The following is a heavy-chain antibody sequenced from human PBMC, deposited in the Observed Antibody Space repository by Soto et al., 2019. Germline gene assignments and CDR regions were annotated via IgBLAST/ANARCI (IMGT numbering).Heavy chain of an antibody. Sequence: GGSLRLSCAASGFTFSSYGMHWVRQAPGKGLEWVAVISYDGSNKYYADSVKGRFTISRDNSKNTLYLQMNSLRAEDTAVYYCAKDPFGDDYGDYVPGIDYWGQGTLVTVSS. CDR3: AKDPFGDDYGDYVPGIDY. CDR1: GFTFSSYG. J-gene: IGHJ4*02. V-gene: IGHV3-30*18. CDR2: ISYDGSNK. D-gene: IGHD4-17*01.